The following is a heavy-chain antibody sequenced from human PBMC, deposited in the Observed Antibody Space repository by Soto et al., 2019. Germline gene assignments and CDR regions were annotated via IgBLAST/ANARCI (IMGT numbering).Heavy chain of an antibody. V-gene: IGHV1-18*01. CDR2: ISAYNGDT. CDR3: ANGPIEAVGTFDP. D-gene: IGHD6-13*01. Sequence: QVQLVQSGAEVKKPGASVKVSCKASGHTFTSYGISWVRQAPGQGLEWMGWISAYNGDTNYAQKLQGRVTMPPDTATNPAYMDLRSLTSDDTAVYYCANGPIEAVGTFDPWGQGTLVTVSS. J-gene: IGHJ5*02. CDR1: GHTFTSYG.